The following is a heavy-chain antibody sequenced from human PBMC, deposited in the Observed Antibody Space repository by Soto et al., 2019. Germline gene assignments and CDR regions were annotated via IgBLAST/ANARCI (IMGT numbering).Heavy chain of an antibody. CDR1: VYTFTSYA. CDR3: ARETASSSWYSW. D-gene: IGHD6-13*01. J-gene: IGHJ4*02. Sequence: ASVKVSCKASVYTFTSYAMHWVRQAPGQRLEWMGWINAGNGNTKYSQKFQGRVTITRDTSASTAYMELSSLRSEDTAVYYCARETASSSWYSWWGQGTLVTVSS. CDR2: INAGNGNT. V-gene: IGHV1-3*01.